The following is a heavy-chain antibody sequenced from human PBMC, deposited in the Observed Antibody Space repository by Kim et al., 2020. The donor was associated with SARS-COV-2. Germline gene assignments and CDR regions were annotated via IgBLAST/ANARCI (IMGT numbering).Heavy chain of an antibody. CDR3: AKAFGGIWCQNSVDY. V-gene: IGHV3-30*18. Sequence: GGSLRLSCAASEFTFSSYGMHWVRQAPGKGLEWVAVIAYDGKSEYYASSVKRRFTISRDNSKNTLYLQMNSLRVEDTSVYYCAKAFGGIWCQNSVDYWGRGTLVTVSS. J-gene: IGHJ4*02. CDR1: EFTFSSYG. CDR2: IAYDGKSE. D-gene: IGHD3-16*01.